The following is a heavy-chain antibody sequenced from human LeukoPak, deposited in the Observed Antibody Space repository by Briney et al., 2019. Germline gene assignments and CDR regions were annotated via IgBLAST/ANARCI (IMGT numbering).Heavy chain of an antibody. V-gene: IGHV3-7*01. CDR1: GLSHSGDW. CDR2: IKEDGGET. J-gene: IGHJ4*02. Sequence: GGSLRLSCVGSGLSHSGDWMTWVRQAPGTGLEWVANIKEDGGETYYVDSVKGRFTISRDNAKNSLYLQMNNLRAEDTAVYFCARPVNRLFLFWGPGTQVTVSS. CDR3: ARPVNRLFLF. D-gene: IGHD2-21*01.